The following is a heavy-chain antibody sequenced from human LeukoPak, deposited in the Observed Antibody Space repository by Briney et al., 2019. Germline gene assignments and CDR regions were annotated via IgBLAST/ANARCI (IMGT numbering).Heavy chain of an antibody. D-gene: IGHD3-10*01. CDR1: GFIFGDYA. CDR2: IRSKAYGRTT. J-gene: IGHJ4*02. Sequence: GGSLTLSCTASGFIFGDYAMSWLRQAPGKGGWLLAVIRSKAYGRTTQYSASVTGRFTISRDYSKSIAYLQMNSLKTADTAVYHCARGFLRFGDFWDQGTLITVSS. CDR3: ARGFLRFGDF. V-gene: IGHV3-49*03.